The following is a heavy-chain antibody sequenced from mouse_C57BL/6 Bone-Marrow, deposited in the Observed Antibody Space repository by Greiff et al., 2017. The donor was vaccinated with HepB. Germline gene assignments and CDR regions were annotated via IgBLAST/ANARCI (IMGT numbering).Heavy chain of an antibody. CDR3: ARSDSDYVAMDY. V-gene: IGHV1-34*01. D-gene: IGHD2-5*01. J-gene: IGHJ4*01. Sequence: EVQLVESGPELVKPGASVKMSCKASGYTFTDYYMHWVKQSHGKSLEWIGYIYPNNGGTGYNQKFKGKATLTVDKSSSTAYMQLRSLTSEDSAVYYCARSDSDYVAMDYWGQGTSVTVSS. CDR1: GYTFTDYY. CDR2: IYPNNGGT.